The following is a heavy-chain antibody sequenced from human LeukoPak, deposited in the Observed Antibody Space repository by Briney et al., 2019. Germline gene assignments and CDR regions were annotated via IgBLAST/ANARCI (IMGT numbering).Heavy chain of an antibody. CDR2: INSDGSST. CDR3: ARSHYGDYVGGAFDI. CDR1: GFTFGSYW. Sequence: GRSLRLSCAASGFTFGSYWMHLVRHVPGKVLVWVSRINSDGSSTSYADSVKGRFTISRDNAKNTLYLQMNSLRAEDTAVYYCARSHYGDYVGGAFDIWGQGTMVTVSS. V-gene: IGHV3-74*01. D-gene: IGHD4-17*01. J-gene: IGHJ3*02.